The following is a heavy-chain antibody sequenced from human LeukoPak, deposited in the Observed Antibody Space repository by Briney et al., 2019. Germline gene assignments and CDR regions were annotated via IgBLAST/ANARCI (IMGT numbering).Heavy chain of an antibody. CDR2: ISYDGSNK. CDR1: GFTFSSYA. CDR3: AREGGRGYSGYDWFDL. Sequence: GRSLRLSCAASGFTFSSYAMHWVRQAPGKGLEWVAVISYDGSNKYYADSVKGRFTISRDNAENSLYLEMNSLRDEDTAVYYCAREGGRGYSGYDWFDLWGPGTLVTVSS. J-gene: IGHJ5*01. V-gene: IGHV3-30-3*01. D-gene: IGHD5-12*01.